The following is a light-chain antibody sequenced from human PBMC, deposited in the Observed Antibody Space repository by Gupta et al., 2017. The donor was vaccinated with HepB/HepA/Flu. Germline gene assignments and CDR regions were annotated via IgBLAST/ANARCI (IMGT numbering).Light chain of an antibody. CDR3: QMWNASRHQWV. V-gene: IGLV3-21*02. CDR1: NIGSQR. J-gene: IGLJ3*02. CDR2: DDI. Sequence: SSVLTQPPSVSAAPGQTDMITCTGHNIGSQRIHWYQQKAGQAPVLVVYDDIDRPSGIPERISGSKSGTTATLASSRVEAGDEADYYCQMWNASRHQWVFGGGTKLTVL.